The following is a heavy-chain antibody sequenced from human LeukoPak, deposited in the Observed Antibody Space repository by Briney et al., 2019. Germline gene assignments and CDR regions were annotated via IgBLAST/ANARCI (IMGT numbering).Heavy chain of an antibody. CDR1: GGSISSYY. J-gene: IGHJ4*02. V-gene: IGHV4-34*01. CDR2: INHSGST. CDR3: ARVVRDGYKIPIDY. Sequence: PSETLSLTCTVSGGSISSYYWSWIRQPPGKGLEWIGEINHSGSTNYNPSLKSRVTISVDTSKNQFSLKLSSVTAADTAVYYCARVVRDGYKIPIDYWGQGTLVTVSS. D-gene: IGHD5-24*01.